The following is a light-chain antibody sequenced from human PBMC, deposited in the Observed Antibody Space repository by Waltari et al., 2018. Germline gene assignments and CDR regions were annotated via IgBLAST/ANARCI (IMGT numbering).Light chain of an antibody. CDR1: ELGRTS. CDR3: QVWDDVTDSGV. V-gene: IGLV3-21*04. J-gene: IGLJ3*02. Sequence: YVLTQPPSVSVDPGKTARLTCGGDELGRTSVNGYQQKPGQAPVLVMFYDRDRPTEIPERFSGSNSGNTATLTISWVEAGDEADYHCQVWDDVTDSGVFGGGTKLTVL. CDR2: YDR.